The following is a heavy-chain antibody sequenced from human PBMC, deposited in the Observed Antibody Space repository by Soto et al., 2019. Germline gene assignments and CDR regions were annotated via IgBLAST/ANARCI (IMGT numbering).Heavy chain of an antibody. D-gene: IGHD6-13*01. J-gene: IGHJ4*02. V-gene: IGHV1-69*01. CDR1: GGTFSSYA. Sequence: QVQLVQSGAEVKKPGSSVKVSCKASGGTFSSYAISWVRQAPGQGLEWMGGIIPIFGTANYAQKFQGRVTITADESTSTAYMELSSLRSEDTAVYYCARGAVHAWVVAAAGTLDYWCQGTLVTVSS. CDR2: IIPIFGTA. CDR3: ARGAVHAWVVAAAGTLDY.